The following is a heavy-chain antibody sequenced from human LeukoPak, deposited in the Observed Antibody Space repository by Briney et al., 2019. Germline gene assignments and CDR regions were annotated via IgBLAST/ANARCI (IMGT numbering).Heavy chain of an antibody. Sequence: GGSLRLSCAASGFTFSDTWMHWVRQAPGKRLVWVSRIRSDGSDTRYAESVKGRFTISRDNAKNSLYLQMNSLRAEDTAVYYCATGDYGAFDFWGQGTMVTVSS. CDR3: ATGDYGAFDF. D-gene: IGHD4-17*01. V-gene: IGHV3-74*01. CDR2: IRSDGSDT. J-gene: IGHJ3*01. CDR1: GFTFSDTW.